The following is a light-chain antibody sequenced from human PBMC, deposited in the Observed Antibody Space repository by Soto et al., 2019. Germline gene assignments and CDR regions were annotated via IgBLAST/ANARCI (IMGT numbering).Light chain of an antibody. CDR1: QNIDIY. V-gene: IGKV3-11*01. CDR2: DAS. Sequence: ETVLTQSPATLSLSPGDRATLSCRASQNIDIYLTWYHQKPGQPPRLLIFDASNRATGVPARFSGSGSGTDFTLTISSLEPEDFAVYSCQQRRNWPPLTFGGGTKVEIK. J-gene: IGKJ4*02. CDR3: QQRRNWPPLT.